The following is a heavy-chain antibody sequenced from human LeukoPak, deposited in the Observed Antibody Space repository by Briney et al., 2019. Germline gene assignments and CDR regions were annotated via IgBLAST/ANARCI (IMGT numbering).Heavy chain of an antibody. Sequence: GGSLRLSCAASGFTFSSYAMHWVRQAPGKGLEWVAVISYDGSNKYYADSVKGRFTISRDNSKNTLYLQMNSLRAEDTAVYYCARGVYGGGGPYYFDYWGQGTLVTVSS. CDR2: ISYDGSNK. CDR1: GFTFSSYA. V-gene: IGHV3-30-3*01. J-gene: IGHJ4*02. D-gene: IGHD4-23*01. CDR3: ARGVYGGGGPYYFDY.